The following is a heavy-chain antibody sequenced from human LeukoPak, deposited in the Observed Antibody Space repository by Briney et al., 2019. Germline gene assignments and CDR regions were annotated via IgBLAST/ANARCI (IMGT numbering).Heavy chain of an antibody. J-gene: IGHJ4*02. D-gene: IGHD2-21*01. Sequence: GGTLRLSCAASGFTFSSYSMNWVRQAPGKGLEWVSSISTSSSYIYYADSVKGRFTISRDNAKNSLYLQMNSLRAEDTAVYYCAKEGLWYFDYWGQGTLVTVSS. V-gene: IGHV3-21*01. CDR3: AKEGLWYFDY. CDR1: GFTFSSYS. CDR2: ISTSSSYI.